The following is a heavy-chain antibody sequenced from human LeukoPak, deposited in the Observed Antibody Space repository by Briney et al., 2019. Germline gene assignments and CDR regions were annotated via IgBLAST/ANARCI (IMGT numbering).Heavy chain of an antibody. J-gene: IGHJ6*02. Sequence: SVKVSCKASGGTFSSYAISWVRQAPGQGLEWMGRIIPILGIANYAQKFQGRVTITADKSTSTAYMELSSLRSEDTAVYYCARELGLGVVISDYYYGMDVWGQGTTVTVSS. V-gene: IGHV1-69*04. CDR2: IIPILGIA. D-gene: IGHD3-3*01. CDR1: GGTFSSYA. CDR3: ARELGLGVVISDYYYGMDV.